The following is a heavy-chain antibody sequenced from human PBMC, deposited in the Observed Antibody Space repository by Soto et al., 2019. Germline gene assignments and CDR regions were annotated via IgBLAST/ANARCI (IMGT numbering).Heavy chain of an antibody. V-gene: IGHV3-74*01. Sequence: LRLSCAASGFTFSTYWMHWVRQAPGKGLVWVSRIDSDGSSTTYADSVKGRFTISRDNAKNTLYLQMNSLRAEDTAVYYCARYSRSSAGYYFVMDVWGQGTTVTVSS. CDR2: IDSDGSST. CDR1: GFTFSTYW. D-gene: IGHD6-6*01. J-gene: IGHJ6*02. CDR3: ARYSRSSAGYYFVMDV.